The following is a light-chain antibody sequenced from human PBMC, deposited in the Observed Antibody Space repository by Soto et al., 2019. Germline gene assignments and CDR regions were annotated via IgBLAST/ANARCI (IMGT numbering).Light chain of an antibody. J-gene: IGLJ2*01. CDR1: ISDVGAYNY. CDR3: SSYTGSDNLV. V-gene: IGLV2-8*01. Sequence: QSALTQPPSASGSPGQSVTISCTGTISDVGAYNYVSWYQQHPGKAPKLMIYDVTTRPSGVPDRFSGSKSGNTASLTVSGLQAEDEADYFCSSYTGSDNLVFGGGTKLTVL. CDR2: DVT.